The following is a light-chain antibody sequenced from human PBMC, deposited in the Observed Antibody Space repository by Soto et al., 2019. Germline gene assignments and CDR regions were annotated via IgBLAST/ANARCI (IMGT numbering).Light chain of an antibody. CDR2: AAS. CDR1: QGIISY. CDR3: QQCYNSPRT. Sequence: AIRMTQYPSSLSASTGDRVAITCLASQGIISYLDWYQQKPGKAPKLLIYAASTLQSGVPSRFRGSGSETDFTLTITSLQSEDFAVYYCQQCYNSPRTFGPGTKVDIK. J-gene: IGKJ3*01. V-gene: IGKV1-8*01.